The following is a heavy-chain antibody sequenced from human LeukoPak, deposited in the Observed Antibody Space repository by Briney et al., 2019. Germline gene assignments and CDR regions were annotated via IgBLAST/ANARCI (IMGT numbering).Heavy chain of an antibody. D-gene: IGHD6-13*01. CDR3: ARVESRWTGYSSSWAMDV. CDR2: IYTSGST. CDR1: GGSISSGSYY. V-gene: IGHV4-61*02. Sequence: PSETLSLTCTVSGGSISSGSYYWSWIRQPAGKGLEWIGRIYTSGSTNYNPSLKSRVTISVDTSKNQFSLKLSSVAAADTAVYYCARVESRWTGYSSSWAMDVWGKGTTVTISS. J-gene: IGHJ6*03.